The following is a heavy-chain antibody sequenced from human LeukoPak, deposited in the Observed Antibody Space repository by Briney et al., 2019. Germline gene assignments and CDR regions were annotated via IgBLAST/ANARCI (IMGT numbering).Heavy chain of an antibody. CDR1: GGSISSGGYS. Sequence: SESLSLTCAVSGGSISSGGYSWNWIRQPPGKGLEWIGYIYYSGSTNYNPSLKSRVTISVDTSKNQFSLKLSSVTAADTAVYYCARYAMVRGVTPGFDYWGQGTLVTVSS. J-gene: IGHJ4*02. V-gene: IGHV4-61*08. CDR2: IYYSGST. CDR3: ARYAMVRGVTPGFDY. D-gene: IGHD3-10*01.